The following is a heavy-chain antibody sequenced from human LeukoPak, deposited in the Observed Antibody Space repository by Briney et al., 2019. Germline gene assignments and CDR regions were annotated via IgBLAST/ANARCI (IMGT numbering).Heavy chain of an antibody. CDR2: MSATGSDI. CDR3: AKDLVTWASGNWYFDL. CDR1: GFTFSSYS. D-gene: IGHD2-21*02. V-gene: IGHV3-23*01. Sequence: GGSLRLSCAASGFTFSSYSMNWVRQAPGKGLQWVSTMSATGSDIHHADSVKGRFTISRDNSKNTLYLQMNSLRAEDTAVYYCAKDLVTWASGNWYFDLWGRGTLVTVSS. J-gene: IGHJ2*01.